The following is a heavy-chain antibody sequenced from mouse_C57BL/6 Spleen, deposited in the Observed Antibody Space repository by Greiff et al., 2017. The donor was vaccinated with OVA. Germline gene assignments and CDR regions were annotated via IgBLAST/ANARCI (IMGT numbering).Heavy chain of an antibody. Sequence: QVHVKQSGAALVRPGASVTLSCKASGYTFTDYDMHWVKQTPVHGLEWIGAIDPETGGPASHQKFKGKAILTADKTASTAYMELRSLTSEDSAVYYCTGRLRFYAMDDWGQGTSVTGSA. CDR2: IDPETGGP. D-gene: IGHD2-2*01. V-gene: IGHV1-15*01. CDR1: GYTFTDYD. CDR3: TGRLRFYAMDD. J-gene: IGHJ4*01.